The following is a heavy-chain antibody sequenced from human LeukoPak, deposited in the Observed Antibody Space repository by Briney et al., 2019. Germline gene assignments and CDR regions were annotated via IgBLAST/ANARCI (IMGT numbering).Heavy chain of an antibody. J-gene: IGHJ5*02. Sequence: SETLSRTCTVSGGSISSYYWSWIRQPPGKGLEWIGYIYYSGSTNYNPSLKSRVTISVDTSKNQFSLKLSSVTAADTAVYYCARVFFRNWFDPWGQGTLVTVSS. CDR2: IYYSGST. V-gene: IGHV4-59*01. CDR3: ARVFFRNWFDP. CDR1: GGSISSYY. D-gene: IGHD2-21*01.